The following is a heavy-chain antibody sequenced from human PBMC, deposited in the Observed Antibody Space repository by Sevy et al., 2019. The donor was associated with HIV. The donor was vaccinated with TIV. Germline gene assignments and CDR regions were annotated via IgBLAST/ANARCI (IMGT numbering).Heavy chain of an antibody. CDR2: ISYDGSNK. CDR1: GFTFSSFP. J-gene: IGHJ4*02. D-gene: IGHD5-18*01. CDR3: AREEGGYSYGKGYFDY. Sequence: GGSLRLSCAASGFTFSSFPMHWVRQAPGKGLEWVALISYDGSNKYYADSVKGRFTISRDDSKNTLYLQMNSLRAEDTAVYYCAREEGGYSYGKGYFDYWGQGTLVTVSS. V-gene: IGHV3-30-3*01.